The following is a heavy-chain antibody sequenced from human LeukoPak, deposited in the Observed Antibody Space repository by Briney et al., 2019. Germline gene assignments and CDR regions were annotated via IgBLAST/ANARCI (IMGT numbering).Heavy chain of an antibody. CDR2: INEDGSNK. J-gene: IGHJ4*02. V-gene: IGHV3-7*01. Sequence: GGSLRLSCTASGFSCMRWIRQAPGKGLEWVANINEDGSNKWHLGSVKGRFTVSRDNARNSLYLQMNSLRVEDTAVYYCTRVIVAVPGYFDYFDFWGQGVLVTVSS. CDR1: GFSC. D-gene: IGHD6-19*01. CDR3: TRVIVAVPGYFDYFDF.